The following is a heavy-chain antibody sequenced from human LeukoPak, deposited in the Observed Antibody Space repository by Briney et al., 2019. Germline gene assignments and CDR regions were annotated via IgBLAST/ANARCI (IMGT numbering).Heavy chain of an antibody. V-gene: IGHV4-59*01. CDR3: ARDPDSSSWSFDY. CDR2: IYYSGST. Sequence: SETLSLTCTVSGGSISSYYRSWIRQPPGKGLEWIGYIYYSGSTNYNPSLKSRVTISVDTSKNQFSLKLSSVAAADTAVYYCARDPDSSSWSFDYWGQGTLVTVSS. CDR1: GGSISSYY. D-gene: IGHD6-13*01. J-gene: IGHJ4*02.